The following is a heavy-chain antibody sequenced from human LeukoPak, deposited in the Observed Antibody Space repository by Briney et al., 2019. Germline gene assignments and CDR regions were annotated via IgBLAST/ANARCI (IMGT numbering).Heavy chain of an antibody. V-gene: IGHV1-69*05. CDR1: GGTFSSYA. CDR2: IIPIFGTA. J-gene: IGHJ4*02. Sequence: ASVKVSCKASGGTFSSYATSWVRQAPGQGLEWMGGIIPIFGTANYAQKFQGRVTITTDESTSTAYMELSSLRSEDTAVYYCASDKDSSSLAVYWGQGTLVTVSS. D-gene: IGHD6-6*01. CDR3: ASDKDSSSLAVY.